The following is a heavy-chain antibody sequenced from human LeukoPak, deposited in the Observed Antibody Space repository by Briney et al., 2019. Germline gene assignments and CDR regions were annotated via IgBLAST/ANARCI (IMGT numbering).Heavy chain of an antibody. J-gene: IGHJ4*02. CDR2: VSYDGSNK. CDR1: GFTFSNYA. CDR3: ARARIDY. D-gene: IGHD1-14*01. V-gene: IGHV3-30*03. Sequence: GGSLRLSCEASGFTFSNYAMHWVRQAPGKGLEWVAVVSYDGSNKKYADSVKGRFTISRDNSKNTLYLQMDSLRAEDTAVYYCARARIDYWGQGTLVTVSS.